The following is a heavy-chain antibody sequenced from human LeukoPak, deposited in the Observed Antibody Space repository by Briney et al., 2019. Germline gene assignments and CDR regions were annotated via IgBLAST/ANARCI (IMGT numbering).Heavy chain of an antibody. CDR3: AKDRRRDDVLTGSFSD. D-gene: IGHD3-9*01. J-gene: IGHJ4*02. V-gene: IGHV3-23*01. CDR1: GFTFSSYG. CDR2: ISGSGGRT. Sequence: SGGSLRLSCAASGFTFSSYGMSWVRQAPGKGLEWVSAISGSGGRTHYADSVKGRFTISRDNSKNTLYLQMNSLRAEDTAVYYCAKDRRRDDVLTGSFSDWGQGTLVTVSS.